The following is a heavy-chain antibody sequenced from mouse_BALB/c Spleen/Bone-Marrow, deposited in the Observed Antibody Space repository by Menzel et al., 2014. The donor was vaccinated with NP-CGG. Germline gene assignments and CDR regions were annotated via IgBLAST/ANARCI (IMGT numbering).Heavy chain of an antibody. J-gene: IGHJ2*01. Sequence: EVKLMESGGGLVQPGGSLKLSCAASGFTFSNYGMSWVRQTPDKRLELVATINSNGGSTYYPDSVKGRFTISRDTAKNTLYLQMGSLKSEETAMYYCVRGNYGNYVDYFDFWGQGTTLTVSS. CDR2: INSNGGST. CDR1: GFTFSNYG. V-gene: IGHV5-6-3*01. D-gene: IGHD2-1*01. CDR3: VRGNYGNYVDYFDF.